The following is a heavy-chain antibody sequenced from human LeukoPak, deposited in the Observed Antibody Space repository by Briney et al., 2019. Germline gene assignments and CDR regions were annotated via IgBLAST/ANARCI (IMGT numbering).Heavy chain of an antibody. CDR2: INQRGST. Sequence: KSSETLSLTCAVYGGSFRGYYWSWIRQPPGKGLEWIGEINQRGSTNYNPSLKSRVTISVDTSKNQFSLKLSSVTAADTAVYYCARDKPYYYGSGSYGHYFDYWGQGTLVTVSS. D-gene: IGHD3-10*01. V-gene: IGHV4-34*01. CDR1: GGSFRGYY. CDR3: ARDKPYYYGSGSYGHYFDY. J-gene: IGHJ4*02.